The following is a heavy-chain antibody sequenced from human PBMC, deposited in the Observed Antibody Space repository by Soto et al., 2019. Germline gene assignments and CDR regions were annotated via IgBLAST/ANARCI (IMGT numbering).Heavy chain of an antibody. J-gene: IGHJ6*02. D-gene: IGHD5-18*01. V-gene: IGHV5-51*01. CDR1: GYNFTSYW. Sequence: PGESLKISCKGSGYNFTSYWIAWARQMPGKGLEWMGLIYPADSDTRYSPSFQGQVTISADKSISTAYLQWNSLKASGTAMYYCARSMTRGYSYGDGMDVWGQGTTVTVSS. CDR2: IYPADSDT. CDR3: ARSMTRGYSYGDGMDV.